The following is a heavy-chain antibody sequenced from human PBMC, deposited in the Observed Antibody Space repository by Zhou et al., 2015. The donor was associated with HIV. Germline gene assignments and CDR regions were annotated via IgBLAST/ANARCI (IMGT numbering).Heavy chain of an antibody. CDR1: GGTFSSYA. V-gene: IGHV1-69*01. Sequence: QVQLVQSGAEVKKPGSSVKVSCKASGGTFSSYAISWVRQAPGQGLEWMGGIIPIFGTANYAQKFQGRVTITADESTSTAYMELSSLRSEDTAVYYCARAKNYAVKNYYYYYMDVWGKGTTVTVSS. CDR2: IIPIFGTA. D-gene: IGHD1-7*01. CDR3: ARAKNYAVKNYYYYYMDV. J-gene: IGHJ6*03.